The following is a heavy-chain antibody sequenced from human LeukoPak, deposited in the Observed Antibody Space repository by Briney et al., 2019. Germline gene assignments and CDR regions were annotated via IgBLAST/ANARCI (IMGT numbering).Heavy chain of an antibody. CDR3: AKASLIYYDSSGYLSPPDY. V-gene: IGHV3-30*18. CDR2: ISYDGSNK. CDR1: GFTFSSYG. Sequence: GGSLRLSCAASGFTFSSYGMHWVRQAPGKGLEWVAVISYDGSNKYYADSVKGRFTISRDNSKNTLYLQMNSLRAEDTAVYYCAKASLIYYDSSGYLSPPDYWGQGTLVTVSS. D-gene: IGHD3-22*01. J-gene: IGHJ4*02.